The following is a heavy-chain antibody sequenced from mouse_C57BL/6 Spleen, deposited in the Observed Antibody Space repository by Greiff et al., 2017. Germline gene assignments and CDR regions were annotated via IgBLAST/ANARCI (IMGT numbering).Heavy chain of an antibody. CDR2: IDTSDSET. Sequence: QVQLQQPGAELVRPGSSVKLSCKASGYTFTSYWMHWVKQRPIQGLEWIGNIDTSDSETHYNQKFKDKATLTVDKSSSTAYMQLSSLTSEDSAVYYCARYYGYGVDSYWYYDVWGTGTTVTVSS. D-gene: IGHD2-2*01. CDR1: GYTFTSYW. CDR3: ARYYGYGVDSYWYYDV. V-gene: IGHV1-52*01. J-gene: IGHJ1*03.